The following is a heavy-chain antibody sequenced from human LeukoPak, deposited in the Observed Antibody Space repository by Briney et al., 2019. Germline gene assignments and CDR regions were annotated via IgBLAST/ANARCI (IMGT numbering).Heavy chain of an antibody. J-gene: IGHJ3*02. CDR3: ARKGPFWSGYPGFAFDI. Sequence: SETLSLTCAVYGGSFSGYYWSWIRQPPGKGLEWIGEINHSGSTNYNPSLKSRVTISVDTFKNQFSLKLSSVTAADTAVYYCARKGPFWSGYPGFAFDIWGQGTMVTVSS. CDR2: INHSGST. CDR1: GGSFSGYY. V-gene: IGHV4-34*01. D-gene: IGHD3-3*01.